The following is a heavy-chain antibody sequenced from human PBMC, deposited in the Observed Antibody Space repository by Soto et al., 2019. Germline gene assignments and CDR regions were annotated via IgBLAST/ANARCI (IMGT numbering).Heavy chain of an antibody. CDR3: ARDRRLLSGYDFAGFDY. CDR2: IWYDGSNK. V-gene: IGHV3-33*01. D-gene: IGHD5-12*01. CDR1: GFTFSSYG. J-gene: IGHJ4*02. Sequence: QVQLVESGGGVVQPGRSLRLSCAASGFTFSSYGMHWVRQAPGKGLEWVAVIWYDGSNKYYADSVKGRFTISRDNSKNTLYLQMNSLRAEDTAVYYCARDRRLLSGYDFAGFDYWGQGTLVTVSS.